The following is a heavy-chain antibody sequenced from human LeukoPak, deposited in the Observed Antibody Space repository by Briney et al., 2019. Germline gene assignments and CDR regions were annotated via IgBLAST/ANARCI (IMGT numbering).Heavy chain of an antibody. CDR2: ISGSGSDT. D-gene: IGHD3-10*01. J-gene: IGHJ4*02. CDR1: GFTCSSNA. Sequence: GGSLRLSRAPSGFTCSSNAMIWLPHGPGKGREGSSAISGSGSDTYYADSVKGRFNISRDNSKSRLYLQMNSLRAEDTALYYCAKDLGGEGGSGFPGYWGEGALVTVSS. CDR3: AKDLGGEGGSGFPGY. V-gene: IGHV3-23*01.